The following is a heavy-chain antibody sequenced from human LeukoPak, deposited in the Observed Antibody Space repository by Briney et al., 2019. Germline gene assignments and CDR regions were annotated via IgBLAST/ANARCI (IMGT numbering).Heavy chain of an antibody. CDR1: GYSFGTYW. Sequence: GESLMISCEGSGYSFGTYWIAWVRQMPGKGLEFMGIIYPRDSDTRYSPSFQGQVTISADESISTAYLQWSRLKASDTATYFCARSSGPGYHFEYWGPGTLLTVSS. D-gene: IGHD3-22*01. CDR2: IYPRDSDT. V-gene: IGHV5-51*01. J-gene: IGHJ4*02. CDR3: ARSSGPGYHFEY.